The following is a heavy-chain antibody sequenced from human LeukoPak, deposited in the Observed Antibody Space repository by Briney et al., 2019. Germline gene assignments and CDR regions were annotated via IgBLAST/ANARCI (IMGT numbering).Heavy chain of an antibody. CDR1: GFTFSSYG. V-gene: IGHV3-53*01. J-gene: IGHJ2*01. CDR3: ARVYPPYWYFDL. D-gene: IGHD5/OR15-5a*01. CDR2: IYSANSP. Sequence: PGRSLRLSCAVSGFTFSSYGMVWVRQAPGRGLDWVSLIYSANSPYYADSVKGRFTISRDNSKNTLYLQMNSLRAEDTAVYYCARVYPPYWYFDLWGRGTLVTVSS.